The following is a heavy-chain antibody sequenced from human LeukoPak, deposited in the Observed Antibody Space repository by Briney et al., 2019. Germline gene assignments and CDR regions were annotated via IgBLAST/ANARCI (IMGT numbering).Heavy chain of an antibody. D-gene: IGHD1-1*01. CDR1: GGSISSSSYY. CDR2: IYYSGST. CDR3: ASRTSFYYYYGMDV. V-gene: IGHV4-39*07. J-gene: IGHJ6*02. Sequence: SETLSLTCTVSGGSISSSSYYWGWIRQPPGKGLEWIGSIYYSGSTYYNPSLKSRVTISVDRSKNQFSLKLSSVTAADTAVYYCASRTSFYYYYGMDVWGQGTTVTVSS.